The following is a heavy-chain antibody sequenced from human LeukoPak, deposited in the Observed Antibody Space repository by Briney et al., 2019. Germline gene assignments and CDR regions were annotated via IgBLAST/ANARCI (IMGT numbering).Heavy chain of an antibody. J-gene: IGHJ4*02. V-gene: IGHV4-4*02. CDR2: IYHSGST. CDR1: GGSISSSNW. D-gene: IGHD3-10*01. Sequence: ASGTLSLTCAVSGGSISSSNWWSWVRQPPGKGLEWIGEIYHSGSTNYNPSLKSRVTISVDTSKNQFSLKLSSVTAADTAVYYCARRRGLLWFGESDSWGQGTLVTVSS. CDR3: ARRRGLLWFGESDS.